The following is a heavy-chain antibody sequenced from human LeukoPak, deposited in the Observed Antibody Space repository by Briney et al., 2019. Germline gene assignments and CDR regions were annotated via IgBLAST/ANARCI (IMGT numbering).Heavy chain of an antibody. D-gene: IGHD3-22*01. Sequence: PGGSLRLSCAASGFTFSSYAMSWVRQAPGKGLEWVSSISGSAGSTYYADSVKGRFTISRDNAKNSLYLQMNSLRAEDTAVYYCARDRTRPPYYYDNSGYYPIDYWGRGTLVTVSS. V-gene: IGHV3-23*01. CDR3: ARDRTRPPYYYDNSGYYPIDY. CDR1: GFTFSSYA. J-gene: IGHJ4*02. CDR2: ISGSAGST.